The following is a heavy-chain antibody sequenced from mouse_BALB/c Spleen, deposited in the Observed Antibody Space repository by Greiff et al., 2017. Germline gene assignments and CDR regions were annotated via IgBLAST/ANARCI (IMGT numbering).Heavy chain of an antibody. CDR2: ISYSGST. Sequence: EVQLVESGPGLVKPSQSLSLTCTVTGYSITSDYAWTWIRQFPGNKLEWMGYISYSGSTSYNPSLKSRISITRDTSKNQFFLQLNSVTTEDTATYYCARNWEGAWFAYWGQGTLVTVSA. J-gene: IGHJ3*01. D-gene: IGHD4-1*01. CDR3: ARNWEGAWFAY. V-gene: IGHV3-2*02. CDR1: GYSITSDYA.